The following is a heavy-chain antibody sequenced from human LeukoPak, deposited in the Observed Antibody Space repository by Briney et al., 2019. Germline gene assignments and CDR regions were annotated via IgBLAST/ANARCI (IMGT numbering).Heavy chain of an antibody. CDR2: IIPIFGTA. J-gene: IGHJ3*02. V-gene: IGHV1-69*05. CDR3: ARGVYGFWSGWNDDAFDI. Sequence: SVKVSCKASGGTFSSYAISWVRQAPGQGLEWMGGIIPIFGTANYAQKFQGRVTITTDESTSTAYMELSSLRSEDTAVYYCARGVYGFWSGWNDDAFDIWGQGTTVTVSS. D-gene: IGHD3-3*01. CDR1: GGTFSSYA.